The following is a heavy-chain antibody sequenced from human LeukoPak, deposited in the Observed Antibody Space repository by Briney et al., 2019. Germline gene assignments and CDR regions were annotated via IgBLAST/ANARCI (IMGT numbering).Heavy chain of an antibody. CDR2: INPNSGGT. CDR3: ARDRARLGPGAPY. J-gene: IGHJ4*02. Sequence: GASVKVSCKASGYTFTGYYMHWVRQAPGQGLEWMGWINPNSGGTNYAQKFQGRVTMTRDTSISTAYMELSRLRSDDTAVYYCARDRARLGPGAPYWGQGTLVTVSS. V-gene: IGHV1-2*02. CDR1: GYTFTGYY.